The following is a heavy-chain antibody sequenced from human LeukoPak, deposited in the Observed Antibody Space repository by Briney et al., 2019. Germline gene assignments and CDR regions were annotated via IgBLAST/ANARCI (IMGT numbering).Heavy chain of an antibody. D-gene: IGHD3-22*01. CDR1: GGTFSSYA. Sequence: SVKVSCKASGGTFSSYAISWVRQAPGQGLEWMGRIIPIFGTANYAQKFQGRVAIATDESTRTAYMELSSLRSEDTAVYYCAGLARDSSGYCKVRNNWFDPWGQGTLVTVSS. J-gene: IGHJ5*02. V-gene: IGHV1-69*05. CDR3: AGLARDSSGYCKVRNNWFDP. CDR2: IIPIFGTA.